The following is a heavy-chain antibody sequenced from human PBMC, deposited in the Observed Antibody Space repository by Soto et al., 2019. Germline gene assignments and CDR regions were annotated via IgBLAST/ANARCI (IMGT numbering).Heavy chain of an antibody. CDR3: ARHYFIAAADYYFDY. D-gene: IGHD6-13*01. J-gene: IGHJ4*02. CDR1: GGSISSSSYY. V-gene: IGHV4-39*01. CDR2: IYYSGST. Sequence: PSETVSLTCTVSGGSISSSSYYWGWIRQPPGKGLEWIGSIYYSGSTNYNPSLKSRVTISVDTSKNQFSLKLSSVTAADTAVYYCARHYFIAAADYYFDYWGQGTLVTVSS.